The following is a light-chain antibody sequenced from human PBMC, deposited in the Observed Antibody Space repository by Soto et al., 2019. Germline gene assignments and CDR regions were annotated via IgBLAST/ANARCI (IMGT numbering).Light chain of an antibody. V-gene: IGKV3-15*01. CDR2: GAS. CDR1: QSVSSN. Sequence: EIVMTQSPATLSVSPGERATLSCRASQSVSSNLAWYQQKPGQAPRLLIYGASTRATGIPARFSGSGSGTEFTLTIASLQAEDFALYYCQQYNNWPRTFGQRTKVEI. J-gene: IGKJ1*01. CDR3: QQYNNWPRT.